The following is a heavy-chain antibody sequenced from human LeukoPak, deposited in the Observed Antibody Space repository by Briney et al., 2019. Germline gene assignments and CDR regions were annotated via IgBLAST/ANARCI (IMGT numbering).Heavy chain of an antibody. Sequence: GGSLRLSCAASKFAFSSYAMSWVRQAPGKGLEWVSATSGGGGNTYYADSVKGRFTISRDNSKNTLYLQMNSLRAEDTAVYYCGKNRYSGSLSPFDIWGQGTMVTVSS. CDR1: KFAFSSYA. CDR2: TSGGGGNT. J-gene: IGHJ3*02. CDR3: GKNRYSGSLSPFDI. D-gene: IGHD1-26*01. V-gene: IGHV3-23*01.